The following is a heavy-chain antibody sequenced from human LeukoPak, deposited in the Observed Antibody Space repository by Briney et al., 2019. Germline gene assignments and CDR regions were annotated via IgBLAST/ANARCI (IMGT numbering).Heavy chain of an antibody. CDR3: ARGGYGKYSWFDP. CDR1: GGSFSGYY. V-gene: IGHV4-34*01. D-gene: IGHD6-13*01. CDR2: INHSGST. Sequence: SETLSLTCAVYGGSFSGYYWSWIRQPPGKGLEWIGEINHSGSTNYNPSLKSRVTISVDTSKNQFSLKLSSVTAADTAVYYCARGGYGKYSWFDPRGQGTLVTVSS. J-gene: IGHJ5*02.